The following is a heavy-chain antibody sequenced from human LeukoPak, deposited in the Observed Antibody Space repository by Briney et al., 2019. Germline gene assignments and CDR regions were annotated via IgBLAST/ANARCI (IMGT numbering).Heavy chain of an antibody. CDR3: ANPYDSSGYYYVWHAFDI. V-gene: IGHV3-23*01. J-gene: IGHJ3*02. Sequence: GGSLRLSCAGSRFTFDNYAMTWVRQAPGKGLEWVSGISGSGGSTFYADSVKGRFTISRDNSKNTLYLQMNSLRAEDTAVYYCANPYDSSGYYYVWHAFDIWGQGTMVTVSS. CDR2: ISGSGGST. D-gene: IGHD3-22*01. CDR1: RFTFDNYA.